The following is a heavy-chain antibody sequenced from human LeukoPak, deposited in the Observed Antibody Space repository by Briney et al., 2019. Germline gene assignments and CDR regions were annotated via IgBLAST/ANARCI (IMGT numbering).Heavy chain of an antibody. V-gene: IGHV3-74*01. D-gene: IGHD6-6*01. Sequence: PGGSLRLSCSASGFTFSTYWMVWVRQAPGKGLLWVSHIDSDGSRTGYADPVKGRFTMSRDNAKNTLYLQMNSLRAEDTAVYFCARAAYSSSPDYWGQGTPVTVSS. CDR1: GFTFSTYW. J-gene: IGHJ4*02. CDR2: IDSDGSRT. CDR3: ARAAYSSSPDY.